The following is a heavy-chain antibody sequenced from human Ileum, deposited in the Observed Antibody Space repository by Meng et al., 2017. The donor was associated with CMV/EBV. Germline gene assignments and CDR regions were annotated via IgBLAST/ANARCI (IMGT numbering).Heavy chain of an antibody. Sequence: SETLSLTCTVSGGSMRQYYWTWMRQAPGKGLEWIGNIYYSGSLRYNPSVKSRVTISVDTSQNQFFLSLTSVTAADMAVYYCARAVSGSDSGFDSWGQGTRVTVSS. D-gene: IGHD2-21*02. CDR3: ARAVSGSDSGFDS. J-gene: IGHJ4*02. V-gene: IGHV4-59*01. CDR2: IYYSGSL. CDR1: GGSMRQYY.